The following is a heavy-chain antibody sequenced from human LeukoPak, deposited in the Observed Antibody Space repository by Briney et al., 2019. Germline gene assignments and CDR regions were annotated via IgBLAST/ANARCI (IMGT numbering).Heavy chain of an antibody. V-gene: IGHV4-4*07. Sequence: SETLSLTCTVSGGSISRYYWSWIRQPAGKGLEWIGRIYTSGSTIYNPSLKSRVTMSVDTSKNQFSLKLSSVTAADTAVYYCARGLNRNDYGDYGYWGQGTLVTVSS. CDR1: GGSISRYY. CDR2: IYTSGST. CDR3: ARGLNRNDYGDYGY. D-gene: IGHD4-17*01. J-gene: IGHJ4*02.